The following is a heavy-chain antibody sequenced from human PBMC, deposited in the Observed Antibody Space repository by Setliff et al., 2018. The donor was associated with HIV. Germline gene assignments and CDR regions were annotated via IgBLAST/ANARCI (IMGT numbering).Heavy chain of an antibody. Sequence: PSETLSLTCTVSGGSMSSYYWSWIRQPPGKGLEWVGYIYYSGSTNYNPSLKSRVSISVDTSKNQFSLKLSSVTAADTAMYYCGRVGFGELFGAFNIWGKGIMVTVAS. J-gene: IGHJ3*02. CDR2: IYYSGST. D-gene: IGHD3-10*01. CDR1: GGSMSSYY. CDR3: GRVGFGELFGAFNI. V-gene: IGHV4-59*01.